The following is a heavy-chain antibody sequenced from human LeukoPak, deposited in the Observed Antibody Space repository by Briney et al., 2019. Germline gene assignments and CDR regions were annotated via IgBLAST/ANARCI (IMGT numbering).Heavy chain of an antibody. V-gene: IGHV4-39*01. J-gene: IGHJ4*02. D-gene: IGHD3-9*01. CDR1: GGSISSSSYY. CDR3: ARHDARYFDWLYQEIYSYFDY. CDR2: IYYSGST. Sequence: PSETLSLTCTVSGGSISSSSYYWGWIRQPPGKGLEWIGSIYYSGSTYYNPSLKSRVTISVDTSKNQLSLKLSSVTAADTAVYYCARHDARYFDWLYQEIYSYFDYWGQGTLVTVSS.